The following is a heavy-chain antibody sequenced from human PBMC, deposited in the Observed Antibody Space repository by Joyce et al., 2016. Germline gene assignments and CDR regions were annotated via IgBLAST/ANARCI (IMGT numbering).Heavy chain of an antibody. CDR1: GVTFSSRS. J-gene: IGHJ1*01. Sequence: EVQLVESGGGLVQPGGSLRLSCAASGVTFSSRSMNWVRQAPGRGLEWISLITNTASNVIYADSVKGRFTISRDNSKNSLYLQMNSLKVEDMATYYGVREGGQYDSTGYFFFWGQGTRVTVSS. CDR2: ITNTASNV. D-gene: IGHD3-9*01. CDR3: VREGGQYDSTGYFFF. V-gene: IGHV3-48*01.